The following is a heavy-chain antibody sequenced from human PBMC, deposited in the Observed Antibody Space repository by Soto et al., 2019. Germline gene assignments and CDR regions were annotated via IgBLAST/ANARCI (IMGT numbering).Heavy chain of an antibody. D-gene: IGHD3-10*01. Sequence: QVQLVESGGGLVKPGGSLRLSCVASGFTFSDYYMTWIRQAPGMGLEWVSHISNSGSTRYYTDSVEGRFTVSRDNAKKSLYLQMNSLRAEDTAVYYCARDVTYYSRSGRYEDKGYFDYWGQGTLVTVSS. CDR1: GFTFSDYY. CDR2: ISNSGSTR. J-gene: IGHJ4*02. V-gene: IGHV3-11*01. CDR3: ARDVTYYSRSGRYEDKGYFDY.